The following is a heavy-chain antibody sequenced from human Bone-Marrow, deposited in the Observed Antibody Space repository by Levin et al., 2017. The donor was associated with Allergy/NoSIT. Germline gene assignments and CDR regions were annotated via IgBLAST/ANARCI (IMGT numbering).Heavy chain of an antibody. CDR3: NTGYIAETGYTFDM. V-gene: IGHV3-15*01. CDR2: IKSKSDGGTT. J-gene: IGHJ3*02. Sequence: SGGSLRLSCAASGFTFSDAWMSWVRQAPGKGLEWVGRIKSKSDGGTTDYAAPVKGRFTISRDDSKNTLYLQMNSLKIEDTAVYYCNTGYIAETGYTFDMWGQGTLVTVSS. D-gene: IGHD6-13*01. CDR1: GFTFSDAW.